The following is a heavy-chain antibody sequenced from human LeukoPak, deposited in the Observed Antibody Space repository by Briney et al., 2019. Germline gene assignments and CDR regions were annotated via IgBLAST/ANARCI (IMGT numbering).Heavy chain of an antibody. V-gene: IGHV4-39*01. J-gene: IGHJ4*02. Sequence: SETLSLTCTVSGGSISSSSYYWGWIRQPPGKGLEWIGSIYYSGSTYYNPSLKSRVTISVDTSKNQFSLKLSSVTAADTAVYYCARLRGLYGSGSYYRPEFDYWGQGTLVTVPS. D-gene: IGHD3-10*01. CDR2: IYYSGST. CDR1: GGSISSSSYY. CDR3: ARLRGLYGSGSYYRPEFDY.